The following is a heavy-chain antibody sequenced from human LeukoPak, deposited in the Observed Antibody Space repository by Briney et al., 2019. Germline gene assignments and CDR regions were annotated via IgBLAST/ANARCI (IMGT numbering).Heavy chain of an antibody. J-gene: IGHJ4*02. Sequence: SDTLSLTRPLCVGSLSRCYWMWLRQPAAKEVEGSGYIYYSVRTKSTPSLTRRVTISLDTPKNQFSLRLSSVSATDTAVYFCARGTSPKYPLVYWGEGALVTVSS. CDR1: VGSLSRCY. V-gene: IGHV4-59*08. D-gene: IGHD3-16*01. CDR2: IYYSVRT. CDR3: ARGTSPKYPLVY.